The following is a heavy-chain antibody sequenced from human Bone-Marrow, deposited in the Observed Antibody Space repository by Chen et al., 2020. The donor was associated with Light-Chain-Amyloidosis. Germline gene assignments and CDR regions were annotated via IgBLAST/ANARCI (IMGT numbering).Heavy chain of an antibody. J-gene: IGHJ1*01. D-gene: IGHD3-22*01. Sequence: QVQLQESGPGLVKPSETLSFSCTVSGGSISSYYWSWIRQPPGKGLEWIGYIYYSGSTNYNPSLKSRVTISVDTSKNQFSLKLSSVTAADTAVYYCARDYYDSTGYEDYFQPWGQGTLVTVSS. CDR2: IYYSGST. CDR1: GGSISSYY. V-gene: IGHV4-59*12. CDR3: ARDYYDSTGYEDYFQP.